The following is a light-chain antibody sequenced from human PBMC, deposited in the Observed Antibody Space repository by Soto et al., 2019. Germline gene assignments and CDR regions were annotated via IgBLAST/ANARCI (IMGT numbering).Light chain of an antibody. V-gene: IGKV3-20*01. CDR1: QSVGSNY. J-gene: IGKJ1*01. CDR3: QQYGTSPWT. CDR2: TAS. Sequence: EIVLTQSPGTLSLSPGERATLSCRASQSVGSNYLAWYQQKPGQAPRLLIYTASGRATGIPDRFSGSGSGTDFTLTISRVEPEEIAVYYCQQYGTSPWTFGQGTKVEI.